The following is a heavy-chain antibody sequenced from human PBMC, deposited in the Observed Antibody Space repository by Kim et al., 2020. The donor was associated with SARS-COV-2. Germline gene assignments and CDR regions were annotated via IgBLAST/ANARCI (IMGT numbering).Heavy chain of an antibody. CDR3: ARHDYGDY. CDR2: IRSKANSYAT. Sequence: GGSLRLSCAASGFTFSDSAMHWVRQASGKGLEWVGRIRSKANSYATASAASVKGRFTISRDDSKNTAYLQMNSLKTEDTAVYYCARHDYGDYWGQGILVTVSS. J-gene: IGHJ4*02. V-gene: IGHV3-73*01. CDR1: GFTFSDSA.